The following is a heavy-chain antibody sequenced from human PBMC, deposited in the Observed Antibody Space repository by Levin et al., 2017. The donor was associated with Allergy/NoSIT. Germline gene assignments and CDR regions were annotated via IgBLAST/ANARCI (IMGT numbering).Heavy chain of an antibody. CDR1: GFTFSSYA. CDR2: ISGSGGST. V-gene: IGHV3-23*01. J-gene: IGHJ4*02. D-gene: IGHD4-17*01. Sequence: GGSLRLSCAASGFTFSSYAMSWVRQAPGKGLEWVSAISGSGGSTYYADSVKGRFTISRDNSKNTLYLQMNSLRAEDTAVYYCAKIPTRRNYGDYEAHFDYWGQGTLVTVSS. CDR3: AKIPTRRNYGDYEAHFDY.